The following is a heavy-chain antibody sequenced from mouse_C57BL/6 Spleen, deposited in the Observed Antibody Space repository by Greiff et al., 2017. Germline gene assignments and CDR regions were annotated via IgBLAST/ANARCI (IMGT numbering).Heavy chain of an antibody. CDR1: GYTFTSYW. D-gene: IGHD2-2*01. CDR3: ARSDIGYYYAMDY. V-gene: IGHV1-52*01. Sequence: QVQLQQPGAELVRPGSSVKLSCKASGYTFTSYWMHWVKQRPIQGLEWIGNIDPSDSETHYNQKFKDKATLTVDKSSSTAYKQLSSLTSEDSAVDYCARSDIGYYYAMDYWGQGTSVTVSS. CDR2: IDPSDSET. J-gene: IGHJ4*01.